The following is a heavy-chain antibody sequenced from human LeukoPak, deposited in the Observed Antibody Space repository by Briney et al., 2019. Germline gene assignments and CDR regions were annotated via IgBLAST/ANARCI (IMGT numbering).Heavy chain of an antibody. CDR2: IYYRGTT. D-gene: IGHD2-8*02. CDR1: GGSISSDY. Sequence: PSETLSLTCTVSGGSISSDYWSWIRQTPGKGLEWIGYIYYRGTTNYNPSLKSRVTISVDTSKNQFSLKLSSVTAADTAVYYCARQAGWSNYYYYGMDVWGQGTTVTVSS. CDR3: ARQAGWSNYYYYGMDV. J-gene: IGHJ6*02. V-gene: IGHV4-59*08.